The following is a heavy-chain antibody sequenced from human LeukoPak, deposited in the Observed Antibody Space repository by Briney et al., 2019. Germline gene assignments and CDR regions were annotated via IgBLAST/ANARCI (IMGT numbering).Heavy chain of an antibody. CDR2: LYNSGST. Sequence: PSETLSLTCTVSGGSISGPYSYWGWIRQPPGKGLEWIGSLYNSGSTYSNPSLKSRATISVDTSKNQFSLNLSSVTAADTAVYYCARVSDYDSSPYYPDFDYWGQGTLVTVSS. CDR3: ARVSDYDSSPYYPDFDY. D-gene: IGHD3-22*01. CDR1: GGSISGPYSY. J-gene: IGHJ4*02. V-gene: IGHV4-39*07.